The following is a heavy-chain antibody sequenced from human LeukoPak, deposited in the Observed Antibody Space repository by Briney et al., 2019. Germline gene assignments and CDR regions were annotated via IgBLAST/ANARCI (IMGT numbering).Heavy chain of an antibody. V-gene: IGHV3-30*03. CDR2: ISYDGSNK. CDR1: GFTFSSYG. D-gene: IGHD3-16*01. CDR3: AREGDRNEGHVNDY. Sequence: PGRSLRLSCAASGFTFSSYGMHWVRQAPGKGLEWVAVISYDGSNKYYADSVKGRFTISRDNSKNTLYLQMNSLRAEDTAVYYCAREGDRNEGHVNDYWGQGTLVTVSS. J-gene: IGHJ4*02.